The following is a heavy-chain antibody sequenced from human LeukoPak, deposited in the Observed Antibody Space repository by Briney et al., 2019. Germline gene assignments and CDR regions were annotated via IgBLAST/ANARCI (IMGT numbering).Heavy chain of an antibody. V-gene: IGHV4-31*03. CDR2: IYYSGST. Sequence: SETLSLTCTVSGGSISSGGYYWSWIRQHPGKGLEWIGYIYYSGSTYYNPSLKSRVTISVDTSKNQFSLKLSSVTAADTAVYYCARAGYCSSTSCYTKVPFDYWGQGTLVTVSS. CDR1: GGSISSGGYY. CDR3: ARAGYCSSTSCYTKVPFDY. J-gene: IGHJ4*02. D-gene: IGHD2-2*02.